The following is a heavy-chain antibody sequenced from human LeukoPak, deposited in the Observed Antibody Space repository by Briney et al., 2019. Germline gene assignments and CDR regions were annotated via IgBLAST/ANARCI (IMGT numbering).Heavy chain of an antibody. Sequence: GESLRLSCATSGFSFNRRGMNWVRQPPGKGLEWVSYISPRSETIFYAESVQGRFAASRDDAKGSLYLQMHTLRVEDTAVNYCARIDGPTVFTYYMDLWGKGTTVTVAS. CDR1: GFSFNRRG. CDR3: ARIDGPTVFTYYMDL. CDR2: ISPRSETI. J-gene: IGHJ6*03. D-gene: IGHD3-16*01. V-gene: IGHV3-48*04.